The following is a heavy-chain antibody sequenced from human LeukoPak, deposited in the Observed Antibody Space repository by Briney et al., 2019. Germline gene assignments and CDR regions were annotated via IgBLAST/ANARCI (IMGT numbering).Heavy chain of an antibody. J-gene: IGHJ4*02. CDR2: IWYDGSNK. V-gene: IGHV3-33*01. CDR1: GFSFSSYG. Sequence: AESLTLSCTASGFSFSSYGMHWGRLAQGPGLGLEAVIWYDGSNKYYADSVKGRFTISRDNSKNTLYLQMNSLRAEDTAVYYCARDSGAKLRRHRYFDYWGQGTLVTVSS. D-gene: IGHD4-17*01. CDR3: ARDSGAKLRRHRYFDY.